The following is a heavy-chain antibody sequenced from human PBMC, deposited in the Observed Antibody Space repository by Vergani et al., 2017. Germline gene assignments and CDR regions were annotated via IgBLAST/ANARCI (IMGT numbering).Heavy chain of an antibody. CDR1: GFTFSNFG. D-gene: IGHD5-12*01. CDR2: IGKDGINT. J-gene: IGHJ4*02. CDR3: AKYLRGYTDGLTDY. V-gene: IGHV3-30*02. Sequence: QVQLVESAGGVVQPGGSLRLSCAASGFTFSNFGMHWIRQAPGKGLECVAYIGKDGINTKYRDAMKGRFTVYRDNTKDILYLQMDSLRSEDTALYYCAKYLRGYTDGLTDYWGPGTLVIVSS.